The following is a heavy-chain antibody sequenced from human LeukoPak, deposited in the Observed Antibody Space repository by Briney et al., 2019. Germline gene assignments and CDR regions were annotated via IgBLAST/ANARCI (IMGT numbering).Heavy chain of an antibody. CDR2: IISSSSYI. J-gene: IGHJ5*02. CDR1: GFTFSSYS. Sequence: PGGSLRLSCAASGFTFSSYSMNWVRQAPGKGLGWVSSIISSSSYIYYADSVKGRFTISRDNAKNSLYLQMNSLRAEDTAVYYCASWDPDYDFWSGARFDPWGQGTLVTVSS. D-gene: IGHD3-3*01. V-gene: IGHV3-21*01. CDR3: ASWDPDYDFWSGARFDP.